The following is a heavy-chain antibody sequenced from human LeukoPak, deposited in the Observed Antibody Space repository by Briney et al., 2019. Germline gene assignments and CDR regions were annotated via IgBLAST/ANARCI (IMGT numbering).Heavy chain of an antibody. J-gene: IGHJ4*02. CDR3: ATARSGYYDEVFDY. D-gene: IGHD3-22*01. Sequence: GASVKVSCKASGYSFTSNYIHWVRQAPGQGLEWMGMIYPRDGSTIYAQKFQGRVTMTEDTSTDTAYMELSSLRSEDAAVYYCATARSGYYDEVFDYWGQGTLVTVSS. CDR1: GYSFTSNY. CDR2: IYPRDGST. V-gene: IGHV1-46*01.